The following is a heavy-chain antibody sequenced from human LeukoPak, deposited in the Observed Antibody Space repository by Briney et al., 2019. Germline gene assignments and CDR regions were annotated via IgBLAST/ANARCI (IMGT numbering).Heavy chain of an antibody. CDR2: IIPIFGTA. J-gene: IGHJ4*02. CDR3: ARDGGRQYHFDY. V-gene: IGHV1-69*01. D-gene: IGHD2-2*01. Sequence: ASVKVSCKASGGTFSSYAISWVRQAPGQGLEWMGGIIPIFGTANYAQKFQGRVTITADESTSTAYMELSSLRSEDTAVYYCARDGGRQYHFDYWGQGTLVTVSS. CDR1: GGTFSSYA.